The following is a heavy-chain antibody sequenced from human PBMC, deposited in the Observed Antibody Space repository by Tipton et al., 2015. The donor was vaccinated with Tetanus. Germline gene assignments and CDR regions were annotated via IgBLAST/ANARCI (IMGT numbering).Heavy chain of an antibody. CDR2: IYYSGST. Sequence: TLSLTCTVSGGSISSYYWSWIRQPPGKGLEWIGYIYYSGSTNYNPSLKSRVTISVDTSKNQFSLKLSSVTAADTAVYYCARESQVASGWGGAFDIWGQGTMVTVSS. D-gene: IGHD6-19*01. V-gene: IGHV4-59*01. CDR1: GGSISSYY. CDR3: ARESQVASGWGGAFDI. J-gene: IGHJ3*02.